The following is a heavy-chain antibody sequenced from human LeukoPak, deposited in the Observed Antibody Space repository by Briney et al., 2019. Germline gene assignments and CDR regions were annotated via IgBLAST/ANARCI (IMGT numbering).Heavy chain of an antibody. Sequence: PSETLSLTCTVSGGSISNYYWSWLRQPPGKGLEWIGYIYYSGNTNYNPSLKSRVTISVDTSKNQFSLKLSSVTAADTAVYYCARQRAAPVFDYWGQGTLVTVSS. V-gene: IGHV4-59*08. J-gene: IGHJ4*02. CDR1: GGSISNYY. CDR2: IYYSGNT. CDR3: ARQRAAPVFDY.